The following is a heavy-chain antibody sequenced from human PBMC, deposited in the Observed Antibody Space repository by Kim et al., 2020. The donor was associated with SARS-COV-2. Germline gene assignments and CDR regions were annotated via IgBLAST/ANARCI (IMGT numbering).Heavy chain of an antibody. CDR1: GDSVSSNSAA. J-gene: IGHJ6*03. D-gene: IGHD3-10*01. CDR2: TYYRSKWYN. CDR3: ARALQLGVQGVIITSVYYYYYYMDV. V-gene: IGHV6-1*01. Sequence: SQTLSLTCAISGDSVSSNSAAWNWIRQSPTRGLEWLGRTYYRSKWYNDYAVSVKSRITINPDTSKNQFSLQLNSVTPEDTAVYYCARALQLGVQGVIITSVYYYYYYMDVWGKGTTVTVSS.